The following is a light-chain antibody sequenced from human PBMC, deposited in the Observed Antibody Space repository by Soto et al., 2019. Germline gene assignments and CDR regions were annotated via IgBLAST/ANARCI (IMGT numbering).Light chain of an antibody. CDR3: SSYAGTNNVL. Sequence: QSVLTQPPSASGSPGQSIAISCTGTSSDVGGYTFVSWYQQHPGKAPKVLIYEVSKRASGVPDRFSGSKSGNTASLTVSGLQAEDEADYYCSSYAGTNNVLFGGGTKLTVL. V-gene: IGLV2-8*01. J-gene: IGLJ2*01. CDR2: EVS. CDR1: SSDVGGYTF.